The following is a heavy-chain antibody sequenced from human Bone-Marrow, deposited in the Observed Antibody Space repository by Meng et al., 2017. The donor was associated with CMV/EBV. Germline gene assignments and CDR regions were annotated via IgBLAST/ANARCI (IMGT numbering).Heavy chain of an antibody. D-gene: IGHD4-11*01. CDR3: ARGSRTTVTRYYYYYYGMDV. CDR2: INHSGST. J-gene: IGHJ6*02. CDR1: GGSFSGYY. Sequence: GSLRLSCAVYGGSFSGYYWSWIRQPPGKGLEWIGEINHSGSTNYNPSLKSRVTISVDTSKNQFSLKLSSVTAADTAVYYCARGSRTTVTRYYYYYYGMDVRGQGTTVTVSS. V-gene: IGHV4-34*01.